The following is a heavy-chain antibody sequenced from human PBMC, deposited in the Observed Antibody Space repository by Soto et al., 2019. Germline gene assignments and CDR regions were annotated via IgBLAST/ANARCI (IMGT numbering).Heavy chain of an antibody. CDR2: IKGDGSIT. CDR1: GFTFSDHW. CDR3: ARGLRGAYGMDV. J-gene: IGHJ6*02. Sequence: EVQLVESGGGLVQHGGSLRLSCAASGFTFSDHWIHWVRQGPGEGLVWVSRIKGDGSITNYADSVKGRFTISRDNAKNTVYLQINSLRVEDTALYYCARGLRGAYGMDVWGQGTTVTVSS. V-gene: IGHV3-74*01. D-gene: IGHD2-21*01.